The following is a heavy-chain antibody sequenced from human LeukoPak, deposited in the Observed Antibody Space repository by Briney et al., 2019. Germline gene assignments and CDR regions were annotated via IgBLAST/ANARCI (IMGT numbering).Heavy chain of an antibody. J-gene: IGHJ3*02. V-gene: IGHV3-74*01. Sequence: GGSLRLSYAASGFTFSRYWMHWDRQAPGKGLVWVSRINDDGSSTTYSDSVRGRFTISRDNAKNTLYLQMNGLSAEDTAMYYCARMPGSSNYDGRGKDAFDIWGQGTMVTVSS. CDR1: GFTFSRYW. CDR2: INDDGSST. CDR3: ARMPGSSNYDGRGKDAFDI. D-gene: IGHD3-22*01.